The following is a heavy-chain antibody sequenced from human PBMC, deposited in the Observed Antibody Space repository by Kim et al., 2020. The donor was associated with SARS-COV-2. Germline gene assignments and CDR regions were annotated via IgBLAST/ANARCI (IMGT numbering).Heavy chain of an antibody. J-gene: IGHJ6*02. D-gene: IGHD6-13*01. CDR1: GFTFSTYW. CDR3: ARDYFRHQQLRRGYYYGLDV. Sequence: GGSLRLSCAASGFTFSTYWMSWVRQAPGKGLEWVANIKQDGSERYYVDSVKGRFTISRDNADNSLYLQMSSLRAEDTAVYYCARDYFRHQQLRRGYYYGLDVWGQGTTVTVSS. V-gene: IGHV3-7*01. CDR2: IKQDGSER.